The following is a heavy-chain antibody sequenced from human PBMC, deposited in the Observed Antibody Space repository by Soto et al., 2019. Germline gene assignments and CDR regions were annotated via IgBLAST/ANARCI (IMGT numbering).Heavy chain of an antibody. CDR3: ARARGVVVVAATSGGWFDP. CDR2: IYYIGST. J-gene: IGHJ5*02. Sequence: SETLSLTCTVSGGSISSGDYYWSWIRQPPGNGLEWIGYIYYIGSTYYNPSLKSRVTISVDTSKNQFSLKLSSVTAADTAVYYCARARGVVVVAATSGGWFDPWGQGSMVTV. CDR1: GGSISSGDYY. V-gene: IGHV4-30-4*01. D-gene: IGHD2-15*01.